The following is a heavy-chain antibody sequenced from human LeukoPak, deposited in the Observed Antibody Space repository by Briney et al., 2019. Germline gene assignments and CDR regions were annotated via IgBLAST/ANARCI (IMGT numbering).Heavy chain of an antibody. V-gene: IGHV4-30-2*01. CDR1: GGSISSGGYY. J-gene: IGHJ3*02. CDR2: IYHSGST. CDR3: AGEYYYDSSGGDGAFDI. D-gene: IGHD3-22*01. Sequence: SETLSLTCTVSGGSISSGGYYWSWIRQPPGKGLEWIGYIYHSGSTYYNPSLKSRVTISVDTSKNQFSLKLSSVTAADTAVYYCAGEYYYDSSGGDGAFDIWGQGTMVTVSS.